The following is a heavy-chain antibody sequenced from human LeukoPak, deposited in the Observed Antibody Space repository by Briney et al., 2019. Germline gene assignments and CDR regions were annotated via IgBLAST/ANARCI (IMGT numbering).Heavy chain of an antibody. V-gene: IGHV3-53*01. D-gene: IGHD2-2*01. CDR3: AKCQLLYNWFDP. Sequence: PGWSLRLSCAASGFTVIDNYMTWVRQAPGKGLEWVSSIYNTGATHYADSVKGRFTISRDNSKNTLYLQMNSLRAEDTAVYYCAKCQLLYNWFDPWGQGTLVTVSS. CDR1: GFTVIDNY. CDR2: IYNTGAT. J-gene: IGHJ5*02.